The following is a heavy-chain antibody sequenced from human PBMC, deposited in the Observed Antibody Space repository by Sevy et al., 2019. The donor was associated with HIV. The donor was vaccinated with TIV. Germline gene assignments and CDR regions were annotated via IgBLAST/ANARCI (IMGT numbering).Heavy chain of an antibody. Sequence: GGFLRLSCAASGFTFSSYSMNWVRQAPGKGLEWVSSISSSSSYIYYADSVKGRFTISRDNAKNSLYLQMNSLRAEVTAVYYCARDATSIAALDYWGQGTLVTVSS. CDR3: ARDATSIAALDY. J-gene: IGHJ4*02. CDR2: ISSSSSYI. V-gene: IGHV3-21*01. D-gene: IGHD6-6*01. CDR1: GFTFSSYS.